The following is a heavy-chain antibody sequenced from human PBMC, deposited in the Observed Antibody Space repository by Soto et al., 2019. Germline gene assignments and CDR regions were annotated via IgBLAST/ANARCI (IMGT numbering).Heavy chain of an antibody. V-gene: IGHV1-8*01. D-gene: IGHD3-22*01. CDR1: GYTFTSYD. Sequence: GASVKVSCKASGYTFTSYDINWVRQATGQGLEWMGWMNPNSGNTGYAQKFQGRVTMTRNTSISTAYMELSSLRSEDTAVYYCARGWDYYDSSGYYRTGYGMDVWGQGPTVTVSS. CDR2: MNPNSGNT. J-gene: IGHJ6*02. CDR3: ARGWDYYDSSGYYRTGYGMDV.